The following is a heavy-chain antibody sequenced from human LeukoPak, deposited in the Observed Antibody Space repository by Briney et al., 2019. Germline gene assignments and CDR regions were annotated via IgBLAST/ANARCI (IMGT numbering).Heavy chain of an antibody. D-gene: IGHD4-17*01. CDR3: ARNNYGDYVGPPDY. J-gene: IGHJ4*02. CDR2: IYSDGNT. CDR1: GFTVSSNY. Sequence: PGGSLRLSCAASGFTVSSNYMSWVRQAPGKGLEWVSVIYSDGNTYYVDSVKGRFTISRDNSKNTLYLQMNSLRAEDTAVYYCARNNYGDYVGPPDYWGQGTLVTVSS. V-gene: IGHV3-53*05.